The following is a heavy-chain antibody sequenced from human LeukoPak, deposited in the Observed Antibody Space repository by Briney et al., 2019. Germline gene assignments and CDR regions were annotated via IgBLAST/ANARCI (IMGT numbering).Heavy chain of an antibody. V-gene: IGHV4-59*01. CDR3: ARVGVGEDKRWFWFDP. CDR2: IYYSGST. Sequence: WETLSLTCTVSGGSISSYYWSWIRQPPGKGLEWIGYIYYSGSTNYNPSLKSRVTISVDTSKNQFSLKLSSVTAADTAVYYCARVGVGEDKRWFWFDPWGQGTLVTVSS. J-gene: IGHJ5*02. CDR1: GGSISSYY. D-gene: IGHD3-10*01.